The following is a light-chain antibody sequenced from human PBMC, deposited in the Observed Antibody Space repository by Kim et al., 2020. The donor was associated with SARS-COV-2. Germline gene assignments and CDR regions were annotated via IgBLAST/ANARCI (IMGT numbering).Light chain of an antibody. V-gene: IGLV2-14*01. CDR3: NSYSGFSTGV. CDR2: DVS. Sequence: QSALSQPASVSGSPGQSITISCTGTSSDVGGYNYVSWYQQHPGKAPKLMIFDVSKRPSGVSNRFSGSKSGNTASLTISGLQAEDEADYYCNSYSGFSTGVFGTGTKVTVL. CDR1: SSDVGGYNY. J-gene: IGLJ1*01.